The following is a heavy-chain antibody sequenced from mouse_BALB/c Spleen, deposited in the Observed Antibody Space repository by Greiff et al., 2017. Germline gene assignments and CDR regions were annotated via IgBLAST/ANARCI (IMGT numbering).Heavy chain of an antibody. CDR2: ISSGGSYT. D-gene: IGHD2-1*01. CDR1: GFTFSSYG. J-gene: IGHJ2*01. CDR3: ARGGNYDY. V-gene: IGHV5-6*01. Sequence: EVKLMESGGDLVKPGGSLKLSCAASGFTFSSYGMSWVRQTPDKRLEWVATISSGGSYTYYPDSVKGRFTISRDNAKNTLYLQMSSLKSEDTAMYYCARGGNYDYWGQGTTLTVSS.